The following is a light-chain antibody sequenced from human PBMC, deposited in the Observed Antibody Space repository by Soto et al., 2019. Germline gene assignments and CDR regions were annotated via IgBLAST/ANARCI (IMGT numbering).Light chain of an antibody. V-gene: IGKV1-39*01. CDR3: QQSCSTPRT. Sequence: DIQMTQSPSSLSASVGDRVTITCRASQSISSYLNWYQQKPGKAPKLLIYAASSWQSGVPSRFSGSGSGTDFTLTISSLPPEDVAAYYCQQSCSTPRTFGQGTKLEI. J-gene: IGKJ2*01. CDR1: QSISSY. CDR2: AAS.